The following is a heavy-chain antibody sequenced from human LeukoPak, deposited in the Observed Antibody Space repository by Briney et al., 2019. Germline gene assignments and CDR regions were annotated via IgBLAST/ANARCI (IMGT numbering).Heavy chain of an antibody. J-gene: IGHJ6*03. CDR2: INHSGST. V-gene: IGHV4-34*01. CDR3: ARGDYYYYYYYIDV. D-gene: IGHD2-21*01. CDR1: GGSFSGYY. Sequence: PSETLSLTCAVYGGSFSGYYWSWIRQPPGKGLGWIGEINHSGSTNYNPSLKSRVTISVDTSKNQFSLKLSSVTAADTAVYYCARGDYYYYYYYIDVWGKGTTVTFSS.